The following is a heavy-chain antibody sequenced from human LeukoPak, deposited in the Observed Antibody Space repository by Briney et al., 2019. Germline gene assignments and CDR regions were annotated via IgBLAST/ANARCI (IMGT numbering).Heavy chain of an antibody. CDR3: ARDQGVVTRTGYYFDY. CDR2: ISSSSSYI. D-gene: IGHD3-3*01. V-gene: IGHV3-21*01. CDR1: GFTFSSYW. J-gene: IGHJ4*02. Sequence: PGGSLRLSCAASGFTFSSYWMSWVRQAPGKGLEWVSSISSSSSYIYYADSVKGRFTISRDNAKNSLYLQMNSLRAEDTAVYYCARDQGVVTRTGYYFDYWGQGTLVTVSS.